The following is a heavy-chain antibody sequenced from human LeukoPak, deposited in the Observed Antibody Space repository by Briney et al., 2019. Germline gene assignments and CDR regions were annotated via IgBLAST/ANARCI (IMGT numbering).Heavy chain of an antibody. CDR2: ISYDGSNK. CDR1: GFSFRSYG. D-gene: IGHD4-11*01. CDR3: AKDKLQLLILDYFDY. J-gene: IGHJ4*02. V-gene: IGHV3-30*18. Sequence: GGSLRLSCAASGFSFRSYGMHWVRQTPGKGLEWVAVISYDGSNKYYADSVKGRFTISRDNSKNTLYLQMNSLRPKDTAVYYCAKDKLQLLILDYFDYWGQGTLVTVSS.